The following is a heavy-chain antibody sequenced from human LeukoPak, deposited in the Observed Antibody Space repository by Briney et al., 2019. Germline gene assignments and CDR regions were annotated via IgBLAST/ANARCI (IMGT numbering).Heavy chain of an antibody. CDR3: ANDLGLVITHNWFDP. V-gene: IGHV3-23*01. D-gene: IGHD3/OR15-3a*01. CDR1: GFTFSSYA. J-gene: IGHJ5*02. CDR2: ISDTGVST. Sequence: PGGSLGLSCAASGFTFSSYAMIWVRQAPGRGLEWVSVISDTGVSTSYADSVKGRFTISRDNSKNTLFLQMNSLRAEDTAVYYCANDLGLVITHNWFDPWGQGTLVTVSS.